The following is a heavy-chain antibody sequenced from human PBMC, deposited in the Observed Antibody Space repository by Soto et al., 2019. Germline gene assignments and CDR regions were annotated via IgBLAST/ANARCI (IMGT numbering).Heavy chain of an antibody. CDR2: INHSGST. CDR3: ARTIAVAGMGYYYYGMDV. Sequence: NPSEARSVTWSVSVGAISNYYWTWIRQPPGKGLEWIGDINHSGSTNYNPSLKSRVTISVDTSKNQFSLKLSSVTAADTAVYYCARTIAVAGMGYYYYGMDVWGQGTTVTVSS. D-gene: IGHD6-19*01. J-gene: IGHJ6*02. V-gene: IGHV4-59*12. CDR1: VGAISNYY.